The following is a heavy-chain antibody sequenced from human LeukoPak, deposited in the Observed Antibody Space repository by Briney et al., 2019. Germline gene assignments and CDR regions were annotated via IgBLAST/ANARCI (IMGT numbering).Heavy chain of an antibody. Sequence: SETLSLTCAVYGGSFSGYYWSWIRQPPGKGLEWSGEINHSGSTNYNPSLQSRVTISVDTSKNQFSLQRSSVTAADTAVYYCARARRKGVDYVWRSYRPLPCWFDPWGQGTLVTVPS. CDR2: INHSGST. V-gene: IGHV4-34*01. CDR1: GGSFSGYY. D-gene: IGHD3-16*01. CDR3: ARARRKGVDYVWRSYRPLPCWFDP. J-gene: IGHJ5*02.